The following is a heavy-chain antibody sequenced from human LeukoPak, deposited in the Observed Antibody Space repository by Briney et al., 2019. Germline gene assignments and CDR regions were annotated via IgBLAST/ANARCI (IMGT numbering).Heavy chain of an antibody. CDR2: IYYSGST. CDR3: AIAAADPYYFDY. J-gene: IGHJ4*02. V-gene: IGHV4-39*07. D-gene: IGHD6-13*01. Sequence: SETLSLTCTVSGGSISSSTYYWGWLRQPPGKGLEWIGSIYYSGSTYYHPSLKSRVTISVDTSKNQFSLKLSSVPAADTAVYYCAIAAADPYYFDYWGQGTRVTVSS. CDR1: GGSISSSTYY.